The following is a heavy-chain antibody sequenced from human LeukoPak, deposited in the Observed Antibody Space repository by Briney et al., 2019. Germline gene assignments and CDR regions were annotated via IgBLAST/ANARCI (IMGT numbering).Heavy chain of an antibody. D-gene: IGHD3-22*01. V-gene: IGHV3-48*04. CDR3: ARVDYYDSSGYYSHFDY. Sequence: GGSLRLSCAASGFTFSSYSMNWVRQAPGKGLEWVSYISSSSSTIYYADSVKGRFTISRDNAKNSLYLQMNSLRAEDTAVYYCARVDYYDSSGYYSHFDYWGQGTLVTVSS. CDR1: GFTFSSYS. J-gene: IGHJ4*02. CDR2: ISSSSSTI.